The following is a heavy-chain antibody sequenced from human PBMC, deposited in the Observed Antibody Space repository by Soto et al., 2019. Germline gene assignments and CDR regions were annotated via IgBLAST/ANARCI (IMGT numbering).Heavy chain of an antibody. CDR2: IIPIFGTT. V-gene: IGHV1-69*05. CDR1: GGTFSSYS. J-gene: IGHJ5*02. Sequence: GASVKVSCKASGGTFSSYSISWVRQAPGQGLEWMGGIIPIFGTTNYAQKFQGRLTMTMDNSSSTAYMELSSLTSDDTAVYYCARVPASLDPWGQGTLVTVSS. CDR3: ARVPASLDP.